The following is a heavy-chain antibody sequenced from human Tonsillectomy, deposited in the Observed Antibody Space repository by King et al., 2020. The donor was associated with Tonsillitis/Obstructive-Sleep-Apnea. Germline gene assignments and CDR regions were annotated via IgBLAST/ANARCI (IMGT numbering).Heavy chain of an antibody. CDR2: LDWDDDT. D-gene: IGHD5-12*01. CDR3: ARASVATSNSYYYMDV. CDR1: GFSLNTSGVS. V-gene: IGHV2-70*04. J-gene: IGHJ6*03. Sequence: VTLKESGPALVKPTQTLTLTCAFSGFSLNTSGVSVSWIRQPPGKALEWLARLDWDDDTFYSTSVKTRLTISKDTSKNQVVLTMTNMDPVDTATYYCARASVATSNSYYYMDVCGTGTTVTVSS.